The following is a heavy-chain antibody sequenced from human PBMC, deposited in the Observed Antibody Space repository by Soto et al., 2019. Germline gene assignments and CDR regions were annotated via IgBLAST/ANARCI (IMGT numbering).Heavy chain of an antibody. J-gene: IGHJ4*02. CDR3: ARGSTRITIFGVVPQRGMDY. Sequence: QVQLVQSGAEVKKPGASVKVSCKASGYTFTSYGISWVRQAPGQGLEWMGWISAYNGNTNYAQKLQGRVTMTTDTSTSTAYMELRSLRSDDTAVYYCARGSTRITIFGVVPQRGMDYWGQGTLVTVSS. CDR1: GYTFTSYG. D-gene: IGHD3-3*01. CDR2: ISAYNGNT. V-gene: IGHV1-18*01.